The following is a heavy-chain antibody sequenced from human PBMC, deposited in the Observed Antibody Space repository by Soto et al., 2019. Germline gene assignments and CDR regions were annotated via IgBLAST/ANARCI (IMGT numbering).Heavy chain of an antibody. D-gene: IGHD3-3*01. J-gene: IGHJ6*03. CDR2: ISSSGSTI. V-gene: IGHV3-11*01. CDR1: GFTFSVYY. Sequence: GGSLRLSCAASGFTFSVYYMSWIRQAPGKGLEWVSYISSSGSTIYYADSVKGRFTISRDNAKNSLYLQMNSLRAEDTAVYYCARRRFGAKTYYMDVWGKGTTVTVSS. CDR3: ARRRFGAKTYYMDV.